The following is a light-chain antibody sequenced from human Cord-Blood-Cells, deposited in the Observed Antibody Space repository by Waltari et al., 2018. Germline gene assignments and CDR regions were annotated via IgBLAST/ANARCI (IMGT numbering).Light chain of an antibody. J-gene: IGKJ1*01. V-gene: IGKV1-39*01. CDR1: QSISSY. CDR2: AAS. CDR3: QQSYSTPWT. Sequence: DIQMSQSPSSLSASVGDIVTITCRASQSISSYLNWYQQKPGKAPKLLIYAASSLKSGVPSRFSGSGSGTDFTLTISSLQPEDFATYYCQQSYSTPWTFGQGTKVEIK.